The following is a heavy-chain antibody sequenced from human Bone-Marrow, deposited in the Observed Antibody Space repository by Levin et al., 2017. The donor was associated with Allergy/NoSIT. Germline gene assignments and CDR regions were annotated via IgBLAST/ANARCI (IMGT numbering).Heavy chain of an antibody. D-gene: IGHD3-10*01. V-gene: IGHV4-39*01. CDR3: ARDGSGSYYNGLFDY. Sequence: KPGGSLRLSCNVSGDSIRSSSYYWGWIRQPPGKGLEWIGSIYYSGGTFYNPSLKSRLTISVDTPRNQFSLKLSSVTASDTAVYFCARDGSGSYYNGLFDYWGLGTPVTVSS. CDR2: IYYSGGT. J-gene: IGHJ4*02. CDR1: GDSIRSSSYY.